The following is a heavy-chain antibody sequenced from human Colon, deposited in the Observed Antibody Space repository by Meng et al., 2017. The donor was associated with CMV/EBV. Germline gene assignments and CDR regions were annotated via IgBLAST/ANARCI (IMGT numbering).Heavy chain of an antibody. CDR1: GVSITSYY. Sequence: GSLRLSCTVSGVSITSYYWSWIRQPPGKGLEWIGYIYYTGRTNYKSSLKSRVTISLDMSKNQFSLYLSSVTAADTAVHYCARVELYSYYYAMDVWGQGTTVTVSS. J-gene: IGHJ6*02. CDR2: IYYTGRT. CDR3: ARVELYSYYYAMDV. D-gene: IGHD1-1*01. V-gene: IGHV4-59*01.